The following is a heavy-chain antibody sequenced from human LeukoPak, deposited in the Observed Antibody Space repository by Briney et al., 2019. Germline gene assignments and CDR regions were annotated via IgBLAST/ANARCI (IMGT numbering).Heavy chain of an antibody. Sequence: ASVKVSCKASGYTFTSYGISWVRQAPGQGLEWMGWINTDRGVTNSAPKFQGRVTMTGDTSISTAYMELSSLRSDDTAVYYCARDLGGMTKNAFDIWGQGTVVTVSS. J-gene: IGHJ3*02. V-gene: IGHV1-18*01. CDR1: GYTFTSYG. CDR3: ARDLGGMTKNAFDI. CDR2: INTDRGVT. D-gene: IGHD2-15*01.